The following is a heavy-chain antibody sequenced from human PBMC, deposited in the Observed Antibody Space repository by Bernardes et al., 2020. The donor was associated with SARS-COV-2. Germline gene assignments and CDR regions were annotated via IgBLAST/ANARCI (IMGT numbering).Heavy chain of an antibody. CDR3: ANGDLGRYYSGTDV. D-gene: IGHD2-15*01. CDR1: GFSFSSYS. J-gene: IGHJ6*02. CDR2: ISSSSLTI. Sequence: VGSLRLSCAASGFSFSSYSMTWVRQAPGKGLEWVSYISSSSLTIYYADSVKGRFTISRDNAKNSLYLQMSGLRADDTAVYFCANGDLGRYYSGTDVWGQGTTVIVSS. V-gene: IGHV3-48*01.